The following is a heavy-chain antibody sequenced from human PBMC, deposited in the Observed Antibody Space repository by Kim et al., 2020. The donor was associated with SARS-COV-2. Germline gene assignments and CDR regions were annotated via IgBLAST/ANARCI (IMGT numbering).Heavy chain of an antibody. Sequence: NTTTGNPTYAQGFTGRFVFSLDTSVSTAYLQISSLKAGDTAVYYCARVLDPWGQGTLVTVSS. V-gene: IGHV7-4-1*02. CDR3: ARVLDP. J-gene: IGHJ5*02. CDR2: NTTTGNP.